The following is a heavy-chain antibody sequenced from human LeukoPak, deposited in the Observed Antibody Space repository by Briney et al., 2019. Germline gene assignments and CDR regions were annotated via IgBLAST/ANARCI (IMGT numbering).Heavy chain of an antibody. Sequence: PSETLSLTCAVYGGSFSGYYWSWIRQPPGKGLEWIGEINHSGSTNYNPSLKSRVTISVDTSKNQFSLKLSSVTAADTAVYYCARGQYSSNFDYWGQGTLVTVSS. CDR2: INHSGST. CDR1: GGSFSGYY. V-gene: IGHV4-34*01. CDR3: ARGQYSSNFDY. D-gene: IGHD6-13*01. J-gene: IGHJ4*02.